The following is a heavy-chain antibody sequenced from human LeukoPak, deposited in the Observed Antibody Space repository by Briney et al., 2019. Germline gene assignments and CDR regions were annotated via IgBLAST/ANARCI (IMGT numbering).Heavy chain of an antibody. CDR2: ISSSSSTI. V-gene: IGHV3-48*04. CDR1: GFTFSSYS. D-gene: IGHD1-26*01. CDR3: ARDRSTRRENDAFDI. J-gene: IGHJ3*02. Sequence: GGSLRLSCAASGFTFSSYSMNWVRQAPGKGLEWVSYISSSSSTIYYADSVKGRFTISRDNAKNSLYLQMNSLRAEDTAVYYCARDRSTRRENDAFDIWGQGTMVTVSS.